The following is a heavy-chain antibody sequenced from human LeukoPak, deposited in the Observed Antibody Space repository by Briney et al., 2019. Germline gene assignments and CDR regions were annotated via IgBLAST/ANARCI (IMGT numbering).Heavy chain of an antibody. Sequence: SETLSLTCTVSGGSISSGSYYWSWIRQPAGKGLEWIGRIYTSGGTNYNPSLKSRVTISVDTSKNQFSLKLSSVPAADTAVYYCASGGVVPATYYYYYYMDVWGKGTTVTVSS. V-gene: IGHV4-61*02. CDR1: GGSISSGSYY. D-gene: IGHD2-2*01. CDR2: IYTSGGT. CDR3: ASGGVVPATYYYYYYMDV. J-gene: IGHJ6*03.